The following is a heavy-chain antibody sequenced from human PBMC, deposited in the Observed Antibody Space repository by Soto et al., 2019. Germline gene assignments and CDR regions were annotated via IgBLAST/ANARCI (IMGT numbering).Heavy chain of an antibody. CDR3: ARVLRYFDWDYAFDI. CDR1: GFTFSTYG. CDR2: IWNDGSTK. Sequence: QVQLVESGGGVVQPGRSLRLSCAASGFTFSTYGMHWVRQAPGKGLEWVAVIWNDGSTKYYADSVKGRFTISRDDSKKTLYLQMKSLRAEDTAVYYCARVLRYFDWDYAFDIWGQGTMVTVSS. J-gene: IGHJ3*02. V-gene: IGHV3-33*01. D-gene: IGHD3-9*01.